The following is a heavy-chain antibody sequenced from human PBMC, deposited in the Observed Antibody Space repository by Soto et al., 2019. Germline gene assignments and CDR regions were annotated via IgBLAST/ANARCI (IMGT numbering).Heavy chain of an antibody. V-gene: IGHV4-59*01. J-gene: IGHJ4*02. Sequence: QVQLQESGPGLVKPSETLSLTCTVSGGSISSYYWSWIRQPPGKGLEWIGYIYYSGSTNYNPSLKSRVTISVDTSKNQFSPKLSSVTAADTAVYYCARGVGSSGWLQLFFDYWGQGTLVTVSS. CDR2: IYYSGST. CDR1: GGSISSYY. CDR3: ARGVGSSGWLQLFFDY. D-gene: IGHD5-12*01.